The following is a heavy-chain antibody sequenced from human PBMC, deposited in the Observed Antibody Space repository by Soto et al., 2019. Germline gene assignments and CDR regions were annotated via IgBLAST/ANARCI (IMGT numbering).Heavy chain of an antibody. V-gene: IGHV4-31*03. CDR2: IYYSGST. CDR1: GGSISSGGYY. D-gene: IGHD3-22*01. CDR3: ARSTLDYYYDASIGY. J-gene: IGHJ4*02. Sequence: QVQLQESGPGLVKPSQTLSLTCSVSGGSISSGGYYWSWIRQHPGKGLEWIGYIYYSGSTYYNPSLSTRVSISVYTSKHQFSLKLSAVTAADTAVYYCARSTLDYYYDASIGYWGQGALVTVSS.